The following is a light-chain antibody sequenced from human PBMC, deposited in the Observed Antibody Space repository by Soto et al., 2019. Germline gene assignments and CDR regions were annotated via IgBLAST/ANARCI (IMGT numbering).Light chain of an antibody. Sequence: QSVLTQPPSASGSPGQSVTISCTGTSSDVGIYNYVSWYQQHPGKAPKLMIYEVSKRPSGVPHRFSGSKSGNTASLTVSGLQTEDEADYYCSSYAGTNSPYVFGAGTKLTVL. CDR3: SSYAGTNSPYV. V-gene: IGLV2-8*01. J-gene: IGLJ1*01. CDR1: SSDVGIYNY. CDR2: EVS.